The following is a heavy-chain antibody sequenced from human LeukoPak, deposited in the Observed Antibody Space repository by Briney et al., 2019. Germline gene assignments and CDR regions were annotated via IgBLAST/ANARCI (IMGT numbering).Heavy chain of an antibody. D-gene: IGHD2-21*02. J-gene: IGHJ5*02. CDR1: GYTFTGYY. CDR2: INPNSGGT. Sequence: ASVKVSCKASGYTFTGYYMHWVRQAPGQGLEWMGWINPNSGGTNYAQKFQGRVTMTRDTSISTAYMELSRLRSDDTAVYYCARERRGDYNWFDPWGQGTLVTVSS. V-gene: IGHV1-2*02. CDR3: ARERRGDYNWFDP.